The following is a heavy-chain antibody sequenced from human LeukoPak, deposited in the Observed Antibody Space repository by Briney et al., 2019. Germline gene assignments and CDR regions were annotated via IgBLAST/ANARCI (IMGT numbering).Heavy chain of an antibody. CDR3: AKAPLRQWLVDY. V-gene: IGHV3-23*01. J-gene: IGHJ4*02. CDR2: ISGRGGST. Sequence: PGGSLRLSCAASGFTFSSYAMSWVRQAPGKGLEWVSAISGRGGSTYYADSVKGRFTISRDNSKNTLYLQMNSLRAEDTAVYYCAKAPLRQWLVDYWGQGTLVTVSS. D-gene: IGHD6-19*01. CDR1: GFTFSSYA.